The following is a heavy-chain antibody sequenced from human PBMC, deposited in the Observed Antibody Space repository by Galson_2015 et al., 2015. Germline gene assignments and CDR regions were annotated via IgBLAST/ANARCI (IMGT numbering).Heavy chain of an antibody. D-gene: IGHD2-2*01. CDR2: INGSGDYT. J-gene: IGHJ4*02. CDR1: GFTFSSYA. Sequence: SLRLSCAASGFTFSSYAMTWVRQAPGKGLEWVASINGSGDYTYYADSEKGPFTISRDNSKKKLSLQMKSLRGEDTAVYYCAKDRPGIYGPSTICYADYWGQGSLFTVSS. V-gene: IGHV3-23*01. CDR3: AKDRPGIYGPSTICYADY.